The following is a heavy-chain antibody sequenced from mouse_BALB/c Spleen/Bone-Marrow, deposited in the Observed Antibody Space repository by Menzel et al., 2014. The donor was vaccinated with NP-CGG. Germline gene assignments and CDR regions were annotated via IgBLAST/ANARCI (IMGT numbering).Heavy chain of an antibody. CDR1: GFTFTSHW. CDR3: ARDGNYRYAMDY. Sequence: VQLQQSGDELVKPGVSVKLSCMASGFTFTSHWIHWVKQSPGQGPEWIGDINPSYGRTNYNEKFKSKATLTGDKSSSTAYMQLSSLTSEDSAVYYCARDGNYRYAMDYWGQGTSVTVSS. V-gene: IGHV1S81*02. D-gene: IGHD2-1*01. J-gene: IGHJ4*01. CDR2: INPSYGRT.